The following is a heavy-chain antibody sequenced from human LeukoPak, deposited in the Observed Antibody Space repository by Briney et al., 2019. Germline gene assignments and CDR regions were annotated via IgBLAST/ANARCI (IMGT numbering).Heavy chain of an antibody. J-gene: IGHJ4*02. CDR1: GGTFSSYA. D-gene: IGHD6-19*01. CDR2: IIPIFGTA. Sequence: SVKVSCKASGGTFSSYAISWVRQAPGQGLEWMGGIIPIFGTANYAQKFQGRVTITTDESTSTAYMELSSLRSEDTAVYYCAIFPAGIAVAGRKYFDYWGQGTLVTVSS. CDR3: AIFPAGIAVAGRKYFDY. V-gene: IGHV1-69*05.